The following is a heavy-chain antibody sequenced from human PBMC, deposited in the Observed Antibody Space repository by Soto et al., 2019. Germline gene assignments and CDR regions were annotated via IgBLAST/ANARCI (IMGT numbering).Heavy chain of an antibody. V-gene: IGHV3-30*18. CDR3: AKDLKPGSRWSLGGVEHCMDV. J-gene: IGHJ6*03. Sequence: QVQLVESGGGVVQPGRSLRLSCVGSGFSFSSYDMNWVRQAPGTGLEWVALMSYDGSKKYYGDSVRGRVTISRDNSKNTLYLQMDHLRPEDTARYYCAKDLKPGSRWSLGGVEHCMDVWGRGTTVSVSS. D-gene: IGHD3-16*01. CDR2: MSYDGSKK. CDR1: GFSFSSYD.